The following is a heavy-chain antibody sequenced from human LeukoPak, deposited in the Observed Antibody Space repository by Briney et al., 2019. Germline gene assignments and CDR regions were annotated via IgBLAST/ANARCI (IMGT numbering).Heavy chain of an antibody. D-gene: IGHD6-19*01. CDR2: ISYDGSNK. CDR3: ARPSHPKTNGWYYFFGMDV. V-gene: IGHV3-30*03. CDR1: GFTFSSYG. Sequence: GRSLRLSCAASGFTFSSYGMHWVRQAPGKGLEWVAVISYDGSNKYYADSVKGRFTISRDNSKNTLYLQMNSLRAEDTAVYYCARPSHPKTNGWYYFFGMDVWGQGTTVTVSS. J-gene: IGHJ6*02.